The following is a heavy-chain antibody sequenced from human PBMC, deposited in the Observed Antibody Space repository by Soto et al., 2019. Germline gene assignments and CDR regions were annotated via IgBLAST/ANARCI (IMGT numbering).Heavy chain of an antibody. CDR3: AKDRTVRGVTKAFGI. Sequence: PGGSLRLSCAASGFTFSSYGMHWVRQAPGKGLEWVAVISYDGSNKYYADSVKGRFTISRDNSKNTLYLQMNSLRAEDTAVYYCAKDRTVRGVTKAFGIWGKGKMVTV. V-gene: IGHV3-30*18. D-gene: IGHD3-10*01. J-gene: IGHJ3*02. CDR2: ISYDGSNK. CDR1: GFTFSSYG.